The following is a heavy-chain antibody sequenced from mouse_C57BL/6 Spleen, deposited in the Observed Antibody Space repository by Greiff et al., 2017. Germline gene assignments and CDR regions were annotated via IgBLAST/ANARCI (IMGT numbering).Heavy chain of an antibody. V-gene: IGHV1-72*01. J-gene: IGHJ4*01. D-gene: IGHD2-3*01. Sequence: VQLQQPGAELVKPGASVKLSCKASGYTFTSYWMHWVKQRPGRGLEWIGRIDPNSGGTKYNEKFKSKATLTVDKPSSTAYMQLSSLTSEDSAVYYCARSSYDGYYEARAMDYWGQGTSVTVSS. CDR2: IDPNSGGT. CDR1: GYTFTSYW. CDR3: ARSSYDGYYEARAMDY.